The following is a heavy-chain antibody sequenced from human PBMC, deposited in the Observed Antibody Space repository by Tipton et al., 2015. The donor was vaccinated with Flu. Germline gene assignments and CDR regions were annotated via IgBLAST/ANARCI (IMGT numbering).Heavy chain of an antibody. Sequence: GSLRLSCAASGFTFVTYYMTWVRQAPGKGLEWVASIKEDGSEGYYVDSVKGRFTISRDNAKKSLYLQMNSLSAEDAAVYYCARVYLSYSFDYWGLGTRVTVSS. CDR2: IKEDGSEG. CDR1: GFTFVTYY. V-gene: IGHV3-7*01. D-gene: IGHD2-15*01. J-gene: IGHJ4*02. CDR3: ARVYLSYSFDY.